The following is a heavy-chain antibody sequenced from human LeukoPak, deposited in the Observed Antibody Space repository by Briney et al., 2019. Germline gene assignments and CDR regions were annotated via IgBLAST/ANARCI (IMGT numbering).Heavy chain of an antibody. V-gene: IGHV3-30*07. Sequence: DFVKDRFTISRDNSKNTLYLHMNSLIPGDTGVYYCARASGPFDFWGQGTLLTVSS. D-gene: IGHD3-10*01. CDR3: ARASGPFDF. J-gene: IGHJ4*02.